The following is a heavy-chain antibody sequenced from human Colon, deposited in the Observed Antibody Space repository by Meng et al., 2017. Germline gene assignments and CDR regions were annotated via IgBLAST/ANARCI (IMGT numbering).Heavy chain of an antibody. CDR1: GYTFTSYG. CDR3: ARADPGSLSGSYWWAYFDY. Sequence: ASVKVSCKASGYTFTSYGISWVRQAPGQGLEWMGWISAYNGNTVYAQKLQGRVTMTTDTSTNTAYMELRGLRSDDTALYYCARADPGSLSGSYWWAYFDYWGQGTLVTVSS. D-gene: IGHD1-26*01. V-gene: IGHV1-18*01. CDR2: ISAYNGNT. J-gene: IGHJ4*02.